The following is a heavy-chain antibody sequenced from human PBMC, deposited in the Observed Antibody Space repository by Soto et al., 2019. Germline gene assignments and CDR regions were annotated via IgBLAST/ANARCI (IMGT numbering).Heavy chain of an antibody. CDR2: INTSNGKK. V-gene: IGHV1-3*04. D-gene: IGHD2-2*01. Sequence: QAQLVQSGAEVRKPGASVKVSCKASGYIFMNFALHWVRQAPGKTFEWMGWINTSNGKKEYSRKFQGRITITSDPSASKAYMELSDLRSEHTAVYYCARVPRYSFESVQVPAVMFEDCFDPWGQGTLVTVSS. J-gene: IGHJ5*02. CDR3: ARVPRYSFESVQVPAVMFEDCFDP. CDR1: GYIFMNFA.